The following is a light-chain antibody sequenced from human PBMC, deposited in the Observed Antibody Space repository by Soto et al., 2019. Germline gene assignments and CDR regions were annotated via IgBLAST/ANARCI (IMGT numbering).Light chain of an antibody. J-gene: IGKJ3*01. CDR1: QHIDRW. Sequence: DIQLPQSPSSVSASVGDRVTITCRANQHIDRWLAWFQQKPGKAPELLIYGASILESWVPSRFNGSTSGTDFTLTISGLQPEDFATYYCHQAHTFPYTFGPGTKVDMK. CDR2: GAS. V-gene: IGKV1-12*01. CDR3: HQAHTFPYT.